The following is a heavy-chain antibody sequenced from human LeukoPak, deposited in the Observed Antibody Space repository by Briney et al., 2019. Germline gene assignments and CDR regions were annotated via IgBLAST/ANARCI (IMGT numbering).Heavy chain of an antibody. D-gene: IGHD3/OR15-3a*01. J-gene: IGHJ4*02. Sequence: GGSLKLSCTASGFTFSSYGFHWVRQAPGKGLEWVALILYDGSNKYYADSVKGRFTISRDDSTNTLYLQMNSLRGEDTAVYYCARDYGFGLLPAAKRYWGQGTQVTVSS. V-gene: IGHV3-30-3*01. CDR2: ILYDGSNK. CDR1: GFTFSSYG. CDR3: ARDYGFGLLPAAKRY.